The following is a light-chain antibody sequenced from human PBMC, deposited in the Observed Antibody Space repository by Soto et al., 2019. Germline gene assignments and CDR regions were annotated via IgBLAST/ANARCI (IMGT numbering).Light chain of an antibody. Sequence: DIQRTQSPSTMSASIGDRVTITCRASQSTTAWLAWYQQKPGKAPKLLIYKTSSLESGVPSRFSGSGSGTEFTLTISSLQPDDFASYYCQQYNPYSYSFGQRTKLEIK. CDR2: KTS. CDR3: QQYNPYSYS. J-gene: IGKJ2*03. V-gene: IGKV1-5*03. CDR1: QSTTAW.